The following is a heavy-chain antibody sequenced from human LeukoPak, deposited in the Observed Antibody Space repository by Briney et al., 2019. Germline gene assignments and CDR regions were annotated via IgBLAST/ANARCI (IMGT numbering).Heavy chain of an antibody. Sequence: PSETLSLTCTVSGGSISSYYWSWIRQPPGKRLEWIGHIYYSGSTNYNPSLKSRVTISVDTSKNQFSLKLSSVTAADTAVYYCASRSSIWSGYQNTLYYFDSWGQGTLVTVSS. CDR2: IYYSGST. CDR3: ASRSSIWSGYQNTLYYFDS. J-gene: IGHJ4*02. D-gene: IGHD3-3*01. V-gene: IGHV4-59*01. CDR1: GGSISSYY.